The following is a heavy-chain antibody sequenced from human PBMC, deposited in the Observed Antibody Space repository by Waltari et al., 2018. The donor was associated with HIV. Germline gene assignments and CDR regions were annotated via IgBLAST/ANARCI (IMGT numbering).Heavy chain of an antibody. V-gene: IGHV3-30*09. CDR2: EAVYVSNE. Sequence: QMQLVESGGGVVQPGISCRLSCAASVFKFMNSAMHWVRQGQGRVLEWVGVEAVYVSNEDSREYVKERLDMSGDDSKCCLFLEMNRLKIDESGVYFCARDKGGGEKVWVAGGFDLCAQGA. CDR1: VFKFMNSA. J-gene: IGHJ4*02. D-gene: IGHD2-15*01. CDR3: ARDKGGGEKVWVAGGFDL.